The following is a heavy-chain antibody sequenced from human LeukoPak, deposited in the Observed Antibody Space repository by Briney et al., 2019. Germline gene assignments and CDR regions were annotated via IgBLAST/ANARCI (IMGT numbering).Heavy chain of an antibody. V-gene: IGHV3-30*18. CDR3: AKPDSYDYYDSSGPHNDAFDI. CDR1: GFTFSSYG. D-gene: IGHD3-22*01. J-gene: IGHJ3*02. Sequence: GGSLRLSCAASGFTFSSYGMHWVRQAPGKGLEWVAVISYDGSNKYYADSVKGRFTISRDNSKNTLYLQMNSLRAEGTAVYYCAKPDSYDYYDSSGPHNDAFDIWGQGTMVTVSS. CDR2: ISYDGSNK.